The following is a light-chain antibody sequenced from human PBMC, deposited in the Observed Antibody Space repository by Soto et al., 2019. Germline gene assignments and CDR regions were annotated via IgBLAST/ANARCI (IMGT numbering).Light chain of an antibody. CDR1: QSVSSS. J-gene: IGKJ1*01. CDR2: GAS. Sequence: VVMTQSPATLSVSPGERATLSCRASQSVSSSLAWYQQKPGQPPRLLIYGASTRATGIADRFSGSGSGTDFTLTISRLEPEDFATYYCQQSYSTLWTFGQGTKVDIK. CDR3: QQSYSTLWT. V-gene: IGKV3D-15*01.